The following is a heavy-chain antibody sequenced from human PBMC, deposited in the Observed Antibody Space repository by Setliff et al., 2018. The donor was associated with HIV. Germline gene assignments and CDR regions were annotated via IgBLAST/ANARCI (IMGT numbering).Heavy chain of an antibody. Sequence: ASVKVSCKTSGYTFTNYALNWVRQAPGQGPEWMGWINTNTGNPTYAQGFTGRFVFSLDTSVSTAYLQISSLKAEDSAIYYCARVSDTGVDPQTHRDYWGQGTPVTVS. CDR3: ARVSDTGVDPQTHRDY. CDR1: GYTFTNYA. CDR2: INTNTGNP. V-gene: IGHV7-4-1*02. J-gene: IGHJ4*02. D-gene: IGHD2-21*01.